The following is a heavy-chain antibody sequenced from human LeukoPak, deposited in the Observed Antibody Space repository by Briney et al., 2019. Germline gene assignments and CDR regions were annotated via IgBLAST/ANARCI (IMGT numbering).Heavy chain of an antibody. CDR3: AREEIVGATHLFDY. J-gene: IGHJ4*02. CDR1: GFMLSSVW. Sequence: GGSLRLSCAASGFMLSSVWMSWGRQAPGKGLEWVANINQDGSQRYYVYSVKGRFTISRDNAKNSLYLQMNSLRVEDTAVYYCAREEIVGATHLFDYWGQGSLVTVSS. D-gene: IGHD1-26*01. V-gene: IGHV3-7*01. CDR2: INQDGSQR.